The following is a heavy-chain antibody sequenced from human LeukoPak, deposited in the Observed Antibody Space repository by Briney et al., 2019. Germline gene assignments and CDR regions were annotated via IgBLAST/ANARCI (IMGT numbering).Heavy chain of an antibody. CDR1: GGSFSGYY. V-gene: IGHV4-59*08. D-gene: IGHD1-26*01. CDR3: ARQLVGGRDFDY. Sequence: SETLSLTCAVYGGSFSGYYWSWIRQPPGKGLEWIGYIYYSGSTNYNPSLKSRVTISVDTSKNQFSLKLSSVTAADTALYYCARQLVGGRDFDYWGQGTLVTVSS. CDR2: IYYSGST. J-gene: IGHJ4*02.